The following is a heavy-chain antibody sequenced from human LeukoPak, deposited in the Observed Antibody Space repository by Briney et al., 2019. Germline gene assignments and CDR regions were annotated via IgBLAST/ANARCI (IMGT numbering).Heavy chain of an antibody. CDR2: INPSGGST. CDR1: GYTFTSYY. CDR3: ASSSSWYAKYYYYYMDV. Sequence: ASVKVSCKASGYTFTSYYMHWVRQAPGQGLEWMGIINPSGGSTSYAQKFQGRVTMTRDMSTSTVYMELSSLRSEDTAVYYCASSSSWYAKYYYYYMDVWGKGTTVTVSS. V-gene: IGHV1-46*01. D-gene: IGHD6-13*01. J-gene: IGHJ6*03.